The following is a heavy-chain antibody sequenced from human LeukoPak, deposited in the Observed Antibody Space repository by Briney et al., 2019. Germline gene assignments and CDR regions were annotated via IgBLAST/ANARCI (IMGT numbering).Heavy chain of an antibody. Sequence: GGSLRLSCAVSGFSFSSHTMNWVRQAPGKGLEWVSSITYSSNDMYYADSVRGRFTISRDNTKNSLYLHMNSLRAEDTAVYYCATMGGLDVWGQGTMVTVSS. J-gene: IGHJ3*01. V-gene: IGHV3-21*01. CDR3: ATMGGLDV. CDR2: ITYSSNDM. D-gene: IGHD2-15*01. CDR1: GFSFSSHT.